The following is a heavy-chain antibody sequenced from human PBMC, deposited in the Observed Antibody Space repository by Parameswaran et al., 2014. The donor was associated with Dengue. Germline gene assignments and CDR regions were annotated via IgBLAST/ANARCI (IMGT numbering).Heavy chain of an antibody. J-gene: IGHJ6*04. Sequence: SWVRQAPGQGLEWMGWISAYNGNTNYAQKLQGRVTMTTDTSTSTAYMELRSLRSDDTAVYYCARDRIVATISRRDYYYYGMDVWAKDHGHRLL. D-gene: IGHD5-12*01. CDR2: ISAYNGNT. V-gene: IGHV1-18*01. CDR3: ARDRIVATISRRDYYYYGMDV.